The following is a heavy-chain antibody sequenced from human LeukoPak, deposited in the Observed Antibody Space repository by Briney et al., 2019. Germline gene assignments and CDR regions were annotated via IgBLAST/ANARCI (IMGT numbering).Heavy chain of an antibody. V-gene: IGHV3-66*01. J-gene: IGHJ5*02. CDR3: ARDPGAAAGNLWS. CDR2: IFSGGGT. Sequence: GGSLRLSCVVSGLTVSNNYMTWVRQAPEKGLEWVSLIFSGGGTYYADSVKGRFTISRDSSKNTLYLQMDSLRAEDTALYYCARDPGAAAGNLWSWGQGTLVTVS. CDR1: GLTVSNNY. D-gene: IGHD6-25*01.